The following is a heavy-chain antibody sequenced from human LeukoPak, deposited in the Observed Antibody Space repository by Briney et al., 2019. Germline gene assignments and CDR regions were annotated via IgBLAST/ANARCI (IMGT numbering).Heavy chain of an antibody. Sequence: GGSLRLSCVASGFTFSSYSVNWVRQAPGKGLEWVSCISSSSSYIYYADSVKGRFTISRDNAKNSLYLQMNSLRAEDTAVYYCARVATAGSGWYGPLDYWGQGTLVTVSS. CDR2: ISSSSSYI. CDR3: ARVATAGSGWYGPLDY. V-gene: IGHV3-21*01. CDR1: GFTFSSYS. J-gene: IGHJ4*02. D-gene: IGHD6-19*01.